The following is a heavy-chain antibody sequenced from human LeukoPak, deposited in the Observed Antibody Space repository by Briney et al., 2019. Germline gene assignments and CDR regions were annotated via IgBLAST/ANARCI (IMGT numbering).Heavy chain of an antibody. CDR3: ARDMTITGADDY. Sequence: GGSLRLSCAASGFTFSSYAMNWVRQAPGKGLEWVSTISGSGISTYYADSVEGRFTISRDNSKNTLYLQLNSLRAEDTAIYYCARDMTITGADDYWGQGTLVTVSS. D-gene: IGHD6-13*01. J-gene: IGHJ4*02. V-gene: IGHV3-23*01. CDR2: ISGSGIST. CDR1: GFTFSSYA.